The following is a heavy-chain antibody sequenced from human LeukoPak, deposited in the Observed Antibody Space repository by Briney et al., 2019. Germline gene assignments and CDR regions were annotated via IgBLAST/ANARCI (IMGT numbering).Heavy chain of an antibody. Sequence: GGSLRLSCAASGFTFSNYAMSWVRQAPGKGLDWASTISPSDSSTYYADSVKGRFTISRDNSKNTLYLQMNSLRAEDTAVYYCAKRGRGEDYWGQGTLVTVSS. CDR2: ISPSDSST. D-gene: IGHD2-15*01. J-gene: IGHJ4*02. CDR3: AKRGRGEDY. V-gene: IGHV3-23*01. CDR1: GFTFSNYA.